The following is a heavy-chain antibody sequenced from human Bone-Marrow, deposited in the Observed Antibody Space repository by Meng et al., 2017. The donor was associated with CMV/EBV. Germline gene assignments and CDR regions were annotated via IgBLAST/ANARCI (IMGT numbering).Heavy chain of an antibody. CDR3: TTRIAVAVGLTDF. CDR2: IRRKTNNYAT. CDR1: RFTFSGSA. Sequence: GGSLRLSCAASRFTFSGSAILWVRQASGKGLEWVGRIRRKTNNYATSYAASVKGRFTIFRDDSKNMAYLQMSSLKTEDTAIYYCTTRIAVAVGLTDFWGQGALVTVSS. V-gene: IGHV3-73*01. J-gene: IGHJ4*02. D-gene: IGHD6-19*01.